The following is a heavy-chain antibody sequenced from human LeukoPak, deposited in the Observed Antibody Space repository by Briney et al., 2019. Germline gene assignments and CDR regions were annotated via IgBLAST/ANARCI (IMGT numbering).Heavy chain of an antibody. CDR3: ARSPITMVRGDPNYYFDY. D-gene: IGHD3-10*01. J-gene: IGHJ4*02. CDR1: GGTFSSYA. V-gene: IGHV1-69*13. CDR2: IIPIFGTA. Sequence: SVKVSCKASGGTFSSYAISWVRQAPGQGLEWMGGIIPIFGTANYAQKFQGRVTITADESTSTAYMELSSLRSEDAAVYYCARSPITMVRGDPNYYFDYWGQGTLVTVSS.